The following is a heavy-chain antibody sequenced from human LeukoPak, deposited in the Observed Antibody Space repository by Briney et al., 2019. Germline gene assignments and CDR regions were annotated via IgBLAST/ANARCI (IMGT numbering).Heavy chain of an antibody. Sequence: ASVKVSCKASGYTFTSYGISWMRQAPGQGLEWMGWISAYNGNTNYAQKLQGRVTMTTDTSTSTAYMELRSLRSDDTAVYYCARLGYYDFWSGYYGRYYFDYWGQGTLVTVSS. V-gene: IGHV1-18*01. CDR2: ISAYNGNT. CDR1: GYTFTSYG. CDR3: ARLGYYDFWSGYYGRYYFDY. D-gene: IGHD3-3*01. J-gene: IGHJ4*02.